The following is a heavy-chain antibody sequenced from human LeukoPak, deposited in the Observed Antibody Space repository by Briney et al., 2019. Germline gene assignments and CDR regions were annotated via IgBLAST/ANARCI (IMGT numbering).Heavy chain of an antibody. J-gene: IGHJ1*01. CDR2: ISYDGSNK. CDR3: AKEPYCSSTSCIGEYFQR. CDR1: GFTFSSYN. Sequence: GGSLRLSCAASGFTFSSYNMNWVRQAPGKGLGWVAVISYDGSNKYYADSVKGRFTISRDNSKNTLYLQMNSLRAEDTAVYYCAKEPYCSSTSCIGEYFQRWGQGTLVTVSS. V-gene: IGHV3-30*18. D-gene: IGHD2-2*01.